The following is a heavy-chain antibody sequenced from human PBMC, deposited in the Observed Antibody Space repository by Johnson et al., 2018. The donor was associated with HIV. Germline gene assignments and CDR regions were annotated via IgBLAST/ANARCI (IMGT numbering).Heavy chain of an antibody. V-gene: IGHV3-66*01. CDR3: ARDPSRSPGAFDI. J-gene: IGHJ3*02. Sequence: VQLVESGGGLVKPGGSLRLSCAASGFTVSSNYMNWVRQAPGKGLEWVSVIYNGGTTYYADSVKGRFTISRDNAKNSLYLQMNSLRADDTAVYYCARDPSRSPGAFDIWGQGTMVTVSS. CDR2: IYNGGTT. CDR1: GFTVSSNY.